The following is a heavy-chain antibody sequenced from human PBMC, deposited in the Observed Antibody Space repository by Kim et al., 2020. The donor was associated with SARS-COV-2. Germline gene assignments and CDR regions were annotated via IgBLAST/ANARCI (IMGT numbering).Heavy chain of an antibody. J-gene: IGHJ4*02. D-gene: IGHD1-26*01. CDR1: GFTFSSYG. CDR3: AKGSIGSYYDGY. V-gene: IGHV3-30*18. CDR2: IADDGSNK. Sequence: GGSLRLSCAASGFTFSSYGMHWVRQAPGKGLEWVAVIADDGSNKYYADSVKGRFTISRDNSKKTLYLQMNSLRAEDTAVYYCAKGSIGSYYDGYWGQGTLVTVSS.